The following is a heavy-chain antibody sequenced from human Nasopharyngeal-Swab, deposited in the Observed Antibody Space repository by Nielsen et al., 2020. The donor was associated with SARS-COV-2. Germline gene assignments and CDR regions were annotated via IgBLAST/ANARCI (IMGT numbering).Heavy chain of an antibody. CDR1: GFTFSSYG. Sequence: GESLKISCAASGFTFSSYGMHWVRQAPGKGLEWVAVISYDGSNKYYADSVKSRFTISRDNSKNTLYLQMNSLRAEDTAVYYCARDLAVGATTQNYFDYWGQGTLVTVSS. CDR2: ISYDGSNK. V-gene: IGHV3-30*03. CDR3: ARDLAVGATTQNYFDY. J-gene: IGHJ4*02. D-gene: IGHD1-26*01.